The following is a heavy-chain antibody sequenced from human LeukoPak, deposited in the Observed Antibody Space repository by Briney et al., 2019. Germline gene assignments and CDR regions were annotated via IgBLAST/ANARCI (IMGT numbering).Heavy chain of an antibody. CDR1: GYTFTSYG. D-gene: IGHD3-9*01. V-gene: IGHV1-18*01. J-gene: IGHJ6*02. CDR2: ISGYNGNT. Sequence: ASVKVSCKASGYTFTSYGISWVRQAPGQGLEWMGWISGYNGNTNSAQKFQDRVTMTTDTSTSTAYMELSSLRSEDTAVYYCARAPYDDILTSYFDYNYYYGMDVWGQGTTVTVSS. CDR3: ARAPYDDILTSYFDYNYYYGMDV.